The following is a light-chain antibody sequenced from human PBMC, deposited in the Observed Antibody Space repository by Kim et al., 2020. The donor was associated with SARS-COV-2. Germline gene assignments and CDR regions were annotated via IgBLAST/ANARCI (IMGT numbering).Light chain of an antibody. CDR1: QNIDTY. CDR3: QQRNSWPPAVT. CDR2: DAS. J-gene: IGKJ4*01. V-gene: IGKV3-11*01. Sequence: PGERATLSCRASQNIDTYVAWYQQRPGQAPRLLVYDASNRATGVPDRCSGSGSGTDFTLTISSLEPEDFSLYYCQQRNSWPPAVTFGGGTKVDIK.